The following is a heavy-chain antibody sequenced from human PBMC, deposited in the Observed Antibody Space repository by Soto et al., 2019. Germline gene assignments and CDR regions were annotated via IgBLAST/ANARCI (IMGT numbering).Heavy chain of an antibody. CDR3: ARAKGYYDSSGRNAFDI. Sequence: SLRLSCAASGFTFTNAWMSWVRQAPGKGLEWVAVISYDGSNKYYADSVKGRFTISRDNSKNTLYLQMNSLRAEDTAVYYCARAKGYYDSSGRNAFDIWGQGTMVTVSS. CDR1: GFTFTNAW. CDR2: ISYDGSNK. V-gene: IGHV3-30-3*01. D-gene: IGHD3-22*01. J-gene: IGHJ3*02.